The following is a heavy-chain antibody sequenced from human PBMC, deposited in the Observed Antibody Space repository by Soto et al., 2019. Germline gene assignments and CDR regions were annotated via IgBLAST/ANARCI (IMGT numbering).Heavy chain of an antibody. CDR2: IYYSGST. D-gene: IGHD3-3*01. V-gene: IGHV4-31*03. CDR3: ARGLGLIYDSRANRFDP. CDR1: GGSISSGGYY. Sequence: SETLSLTCTVSGGSISSGGYYWSWIRQHPGKGLEWIGYIYYSGSTYYNPSLKSRVTISVDTSKNQFSLKLSSVTAADTAVYYCARGLGLIYDSRANRFDPLGQGTLVTVS. J-gene: IGHJ5*02.